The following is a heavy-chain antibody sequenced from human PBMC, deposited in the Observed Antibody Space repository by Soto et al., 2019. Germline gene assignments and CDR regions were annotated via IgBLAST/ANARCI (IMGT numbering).Heavy chain of an antibody. J-gene: IGHJ4*02. CDR3: ARKVLLCDF. D-gene: IGHD3-10*01. CDR2: VSPYYGNT. CDR1: GYNFTDFS. Sequence: QIQLVQSGPEVTKPGASVKVSCKTSGYNFTDFSITWVRQAPGQGLEWMGWVSPYYGNTKSTEKFQDRVTMTADTSTNTVYLELRTLTSDDTAIYYCARKVLLCDFWGQGTLVTVSS. V-gene: IGHV1-18*01.